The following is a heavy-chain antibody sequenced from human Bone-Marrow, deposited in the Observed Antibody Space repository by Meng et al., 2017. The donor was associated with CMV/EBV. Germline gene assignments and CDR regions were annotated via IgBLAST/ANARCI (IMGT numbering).Heavy chain of an antibody. V-gene: IGHV1-69*10. D-gene: IGHD2-21*01. CDR2: IIPILGIA. CDR3: ARDRIHDAFDI. J-gene: IGHJ3*02. CDR1: GGTFSSYA. Sequence: SVKVSCKASGGTFSSYAISWVRQAPGQGLEWMGGIIPILGIANYAQKFQGRVTITADKSTSTAYMELSSLRSEDTAVYYCARDRIHDAFDIWGQGTTVTGSS.